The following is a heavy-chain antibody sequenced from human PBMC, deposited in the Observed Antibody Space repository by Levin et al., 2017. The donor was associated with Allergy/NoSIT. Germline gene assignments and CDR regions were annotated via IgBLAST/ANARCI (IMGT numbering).Heavy chain of an antibody. CDR1: GFTFSSYS. D-gene: IGHD3-9*01. CDR3: ARDDILTGYYNFPYYYYGMDV. V-gene: IGHV3-21*01. Sequence: GGSLRLSCAASGFTFSSYSMNWVRQAPGKGLEWVSSISSSSSYIYYADSVKGRFTISRDNAKNSLYLQMNSLRAEDTAVYYCARDDILTGYYNFPYYYYGMDVWGQGTTVTVSS. CDR2: ISSSSSYI. J-gene: IGHJ6*02.